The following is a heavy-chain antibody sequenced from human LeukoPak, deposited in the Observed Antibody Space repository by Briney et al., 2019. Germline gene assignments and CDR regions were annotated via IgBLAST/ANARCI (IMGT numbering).Heavy chain of an antibody. Sequence: ASVKVSCKASGYKFNRFGISWVRPAPGQGLEWMGWISAQNGNTNYAEKLRGRVTMSTDTFTSTAYIEVRNLRSDDTAMYYCARDVVHTVTTLDYWGQGTLVTVSS. CDR2: ISAQNGNT. CDR3: ARDVVHTVTTLDY. J-gene: IGHJ4*02. CDR1: GYKFNRFG. D-gene: IGHD4-17*01. V-gene: IGHV1-18*01.